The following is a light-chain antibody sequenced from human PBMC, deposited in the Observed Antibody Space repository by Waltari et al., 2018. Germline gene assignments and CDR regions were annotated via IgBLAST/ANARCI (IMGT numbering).Light chain of an antibody. CDR3: QQYNSAPWT. CDR2: KAS. J-gene: IGKJ1*01. CDR1: QGINSW. Sequence: DIQMTQSPSSLSASVGDRVTITCRASQGINSWLAWYQQKPGKAPNLLIYKASSLESGVPSRFSDSGSGTDFTLTISSLQPEDFATYYCQQYNSAPWTFGQGTKVEVK. V-gene: IGKV1-5*03.